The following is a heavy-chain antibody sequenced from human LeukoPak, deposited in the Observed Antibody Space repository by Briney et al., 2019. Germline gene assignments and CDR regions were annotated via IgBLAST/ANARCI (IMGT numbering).Heavy chain of an antibody. CDR1: GFTFGTYW. J-gene: IGHJ4*02. Sequence: PGGSLRLSCAASGFTFGTYWMYWVGQVPGTGLEWVANIGPDGTGKNYGDSVKGRFTISRDNVRNSLYLQMDSLRAEDTAVYYCAREDGKFDYWGQGALVTVSS. CDR2: IGPDGTGK. CDR3: AREDGKFDY. V-gene: IGHV3-7*01.